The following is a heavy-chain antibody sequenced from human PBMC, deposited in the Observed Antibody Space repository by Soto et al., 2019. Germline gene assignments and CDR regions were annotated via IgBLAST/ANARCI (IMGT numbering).Heavy chain of an antibody. V-gene: IGHV3-30*11. CDR2: ITYDGRKK. Sequence: QVQLVESGGGVVQPGMSLRLSCAASGFIFSSYAVHWVRQAPGKGLEWVAVITYDGRKKYYADSVKGRFTISRDNSKNTLYLQMSDLGADDTAVYLCATGAPDGDFFDDWGQGTLVTVSS. J-gene: IGHJ4*02. CDR3: ATGAPDGDFFDD. CDR1: GFIFSSYA. D-gene: IGHD1-26*01.